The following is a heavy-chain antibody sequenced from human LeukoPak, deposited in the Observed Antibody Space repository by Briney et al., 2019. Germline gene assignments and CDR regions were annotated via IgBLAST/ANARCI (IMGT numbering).Heavy chain of an antibody. J-gene: IGHJ4*02. V-gene: IGHV3-30*02. D-gene: IGHD4-17*01. CDR3: AKPMTTVTTSFDY. Sequence: RPGGSLRLSCAASGFTFSSYGMHWVRQAPGKGLEWVAFIRYDGSNKYYADSVKGRFTISRDNSKNTLYLQMNSLRAEDTAVYCCAKPMTTVTTSFDYWGQGTLVTVSS. CDR1: GFTFSSYG. CDR2: IRYDGSNK.